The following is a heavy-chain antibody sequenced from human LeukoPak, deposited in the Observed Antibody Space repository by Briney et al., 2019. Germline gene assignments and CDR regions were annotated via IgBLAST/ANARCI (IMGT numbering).Heavy chain of an antibody. D-gene: IGHD3/OR15-3a*01. Sequence: SETLSLTCTVSGVSISSSNSYWGWIRQPPGKGLEWIGSIYYSGNTYYNASLKSQVSISIDTSKNQFSLKLTSVTAADTAVYYCARQTGSGLFILPGGQGTLVTVSS. V-gene: IGHV4-39*01. CDR3: ARQTGSGLFILP. CDR2: IYYSGNT. J-gene: IGHJ4*02. CDR1: GVSISSSNSY.